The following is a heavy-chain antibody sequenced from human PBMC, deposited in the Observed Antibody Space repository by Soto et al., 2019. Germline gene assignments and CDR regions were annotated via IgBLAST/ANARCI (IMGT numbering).Heavy chain of an antibody. J-gene: IGHJ4*02. CDR3: ARARFQVLYGKPYFDS. D-gene: IGHD2-2*02. CDR1: GGSVSSGSYY. Sequence: PSETLSLTCTVSGGSVSSGSYYWSWIRQPPGKGLEWIGYIYYSGSTNYNPSLKSRLTISVDTSKNHFSLMVDSVTAADTAVYYCARARFQVLYGKPYFDSWGQGTLVTVSS. CDR2: IYYSGST. V-gene: IGHV4-61*03.